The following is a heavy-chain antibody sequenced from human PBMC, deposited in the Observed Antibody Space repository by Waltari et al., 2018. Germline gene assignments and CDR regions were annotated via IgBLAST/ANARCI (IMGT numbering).Heavy chain of an antibody. CDR2: INAGNGNT. D-gene: IGHD2-2*02. CDR3: ARGDANTHYYYYGMDV. Sequence: QVQLVQSGAEVKKPGASVKVSCKASGYTFTSYAMHWVRQDPGQRLEWMGWINAGNGNTKDSQRFQGRDTITRDTSASTAYMELSSLRSEDTAVYYCARGDANTHYYYYGMDVWGQGTTVTVSS. J-gene: IGHJ6*02. CDR1: GYTFTSYA. V-gene: IGHV1-3*01.